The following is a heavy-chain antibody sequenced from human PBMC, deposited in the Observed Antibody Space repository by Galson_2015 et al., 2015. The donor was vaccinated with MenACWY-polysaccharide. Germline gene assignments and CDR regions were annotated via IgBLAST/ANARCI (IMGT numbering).Heavy chain of an antibody. CDR3: AKVMTYLYQYIDV. CDR1: GFSVSHFG. D-gene: IGHD2-2*01. CDR2: ISYGGDSQ. J-gene: IGHJ6*03. Sequence: SLRLSCAAPGFSVSHFGMHWVRQAPGKGLEWVAVISYGGDSQYYGDSVRGRFTISTDTSNNTLYLQMTSLTTEDTAVYYCAKVMTYLYQYIDVWGQGTTVIVSS. V-gene: IGHV3-30*18.